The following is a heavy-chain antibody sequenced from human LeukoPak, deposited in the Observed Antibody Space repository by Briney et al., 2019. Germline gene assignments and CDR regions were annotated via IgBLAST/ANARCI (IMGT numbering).Heavy chain of an antibody. V-gene: IGHV1-8*02. CDR2: MNPNSGNT. J-gene: IGHJ4*02. CDR1: GYTFTGYY. CDR3: ARGMFRLAAGPVPSYY. D-gene: IGHD6-6*01. Sequence: ASVKVSCKASGYTFTGYYMHWVRQATGQGLEWMGWMNPNSGNTGYAQKFQGRVTMTRNTSISTAYMELSSLRSEDTAVYYCARGMFRLAAGPVPSYYWGQGTLVTVSS.